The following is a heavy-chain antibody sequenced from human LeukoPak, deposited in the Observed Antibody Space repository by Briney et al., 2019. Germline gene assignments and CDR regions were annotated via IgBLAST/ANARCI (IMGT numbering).Heavy chain of an antibody. D-gene: IGHD2-2*01. J-gene: IGHJ4*02. CDR1: DFTFDFYW. CDR2: IPPDGSQK. Sequence: GGSLRLSCAASDFTFDFYWMTWVRQAPGKGLEWLANIPPDGSQKYYVDSVKGRFTISRDNPKNSLYLQINNLRAEDTAVYYCGRLAHNAWYAIDFWGQGTLVTVSS. V-gene: IGHV3-7*01. CDR3: GRLAHNAWYAIDF.